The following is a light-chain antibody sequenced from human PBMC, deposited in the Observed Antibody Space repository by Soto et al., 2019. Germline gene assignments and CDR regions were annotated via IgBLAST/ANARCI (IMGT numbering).Light chain of an antibody. J-gene: IGKJ1*01. CDR2: KVS. CDR1: QSLVYSDGNTY. CDR3: MQGAHWPWT. V-gene: IGKV2-30*01. Sequence: DVVMTQSPLSLPVTLGQPASISCRSSQSLVYSDGNTYLDWFQQRPGQSPRRIIYKVSNRDSGVPDRLSGSGSGTHFTLEISRVEAEDVGVYYCMQGAHWPWTFGQGTKVEI.